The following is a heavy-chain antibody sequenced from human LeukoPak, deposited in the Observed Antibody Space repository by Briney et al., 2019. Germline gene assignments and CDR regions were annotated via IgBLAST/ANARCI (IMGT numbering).Heavy chain of an antibody. J-gene: IGHJ4*02. D-gene: IGHD1-26*01. Sequence: PGGSLSLSCAASGFTFNTHAMTWVRQAAGKGLEWVSAISESGGKTCYADSVKGRFTISRDNSKNMVYLQMNGLRVEDTALYYCTKAWAADYWGQGTLVTVSS. CDR1: GFTFNTHA. V-gene: IGHV3-23*01. CDR3: TKAWAADY. CDR2: ISESGGKT.